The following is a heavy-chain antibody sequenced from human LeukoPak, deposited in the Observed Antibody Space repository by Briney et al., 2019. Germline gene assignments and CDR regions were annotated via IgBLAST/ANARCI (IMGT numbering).Heavy chain of an antibody. V-gene: IGHV3-23*01. CDR3: AKGRELIPTDY. J-gene: IGHJ4*02. CDR2: ISGSGANT. CDR1: GFTFSSYA. Sequence: PGGSLRLSCAASGFTFSSYAMNWVRQAPGKGLEWVSGISGSGANTYYADSVKGRFTISRDNSKNTLYLQMNSLRAEDAAIYYCAKGRELIPTDYWGQGTLVTVSS. D-gene: IGHD1-7*01.